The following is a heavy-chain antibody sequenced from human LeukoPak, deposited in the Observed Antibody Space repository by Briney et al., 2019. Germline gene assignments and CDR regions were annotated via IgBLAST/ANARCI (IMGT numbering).Heavy chain of an antibody. D-gene: IGHD2-2*01. Sequence: GGSLSLSCAASGFTFRSHAMHWVRQAPGKGLEWGAGISYDGSNKYYADSVKGRFTISRDFYSDTLYLEMNSLRVGDTAIYYCARGVRGDCRSTSCYVLYYYYYMDVWGEGTSVTVSS. J-gene: IGHJ6*03. CDR3: ARGVRGDCRSTSCYVLYYYYYMDV. CDR1: GFTFRSHA. V-gene: IGHV3-30-3*01. CDR2: ISYDGSNK.